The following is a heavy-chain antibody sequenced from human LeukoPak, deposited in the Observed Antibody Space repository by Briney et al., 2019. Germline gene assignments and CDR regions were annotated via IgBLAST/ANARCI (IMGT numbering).Heavy chain of an antibody. CDR2: IYYSGSA. CDR3: ARCISMVRGVIRPPDY. J-gene: IGHJ4*02. CDR1: GFTFSTFW. D-gene: IGHD3-10*01. Sequence: PGGSLRLSCAASGFTFSTFWMSWVRQAPGKGLEWIGSIYYSGSAYYNPSLKSRLTISVDTSKNQFSLKLSSVTAADTAVYYCARCISMVRGVIRPPDYWGQGTLVTVSS. V-gene: IGHV4-39*01.